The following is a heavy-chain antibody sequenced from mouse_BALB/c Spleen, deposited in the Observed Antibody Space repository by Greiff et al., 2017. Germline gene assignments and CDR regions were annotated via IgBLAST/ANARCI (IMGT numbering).Heavy chain of an antibody. J-gene: IGHJ1*01. CDR2: IDPANGNT. CDR3: ARSGLGPWYFDV. Sequence: VQLQQSGAELVKPGASVKLSCTASGFNIKDTYMHWVKQRPEQGLEWIGRIDPANGNTKYDPKFQGKATITADTSSNTAYLQLSSLTSEDTAVYYWARSGLGPWYFDVWGAGTTVTVSS. CDR1: GFNIKDTY. D-gene: IGHD4-1*01. V-gene: IGHV14-3*02.